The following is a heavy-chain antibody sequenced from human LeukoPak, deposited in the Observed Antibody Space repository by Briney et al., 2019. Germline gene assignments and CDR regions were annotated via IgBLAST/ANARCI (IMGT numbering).Heavy chain of an antibody. Sequence: GASLRLSCAASGFTFSSHELTWVRQAPNKGLEWVSATSGSGERTHYADSVKGRFTISRDNSRNILYLQMNNLGAEDTAIYYCAKDSAPGIAADDYWGQGTLVTVSS. J-gene: IGHJ4*02. CDR3: AKDSAPGIAADDY. CDR1: GFTFSSHE. CDR2: TSGSGERT. D-gene: IGHD6-13*01. V-gene: IGHV3-23*01.